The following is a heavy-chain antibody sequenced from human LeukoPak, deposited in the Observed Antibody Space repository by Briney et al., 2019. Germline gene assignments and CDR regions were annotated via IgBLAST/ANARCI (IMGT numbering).Heavy chain of an antibody. D-gene: IGHD3-9*01. Sequence: GGSLRLSCSASGVTFSSYTVHWVRQAPGKGGEFVSAITSTGGNTYYADSVTGRFTLSRDNSKNTLYLQMRSLRAEDTAVYYCVIVRGYFDSSGTDYWGQGTLVTVSS. CDR3: VIVRGYFDSSGTDY. CDR2: ITSTGGNT. CDR1: GVTFSSYT. J-gene: IGHJ4*02. V-gene: IGHV3-64D*06.